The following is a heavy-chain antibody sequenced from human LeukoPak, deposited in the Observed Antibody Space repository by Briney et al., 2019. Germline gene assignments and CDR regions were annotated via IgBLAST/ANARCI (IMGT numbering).Heavy chain of an antibody. CDR1: GFTVSSAY. CDR2: IYTGGST. D-gene: IGHD6-13*01. CDR3: AREGIAAAATDY. J-gene: IGHJ4*02. Sequence: GGSLRLSCAASGFTVSSAYMSWVRQAPGKGLEWVSVIYTGGSTYYADSVKGRFTISRDNSKNTLYLQMNSLRAEDTAVYYCAREGIAAAATDYWGQGTPVTVSS. V-gene: IGHV3-53*01.